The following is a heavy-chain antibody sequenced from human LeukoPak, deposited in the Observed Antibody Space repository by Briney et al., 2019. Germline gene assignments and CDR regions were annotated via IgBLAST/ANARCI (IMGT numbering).Heavy chain of an antibody. CDR1: GFTFSSYE. CDR3: ARQPFIVVPTDS. V-gene: IGHV3-48*03. CDR2: ISSSGSTI. Sequence: PGGSLRLSCAASGFTFSSYEMNWVRLAPGKGLEWVSYISSSGSTIYYADSVKGRFTISRDNAKNSLYLQMNSLRAEDTAVYYCARQPFIVVPTDSWGQGTLVTVSS. D-gene: IGHD3-22*01. J-gene: IGHJ4*02.